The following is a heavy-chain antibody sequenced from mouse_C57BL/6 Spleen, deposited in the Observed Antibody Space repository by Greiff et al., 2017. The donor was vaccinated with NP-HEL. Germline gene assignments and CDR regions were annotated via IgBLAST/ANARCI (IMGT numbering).Heavy chain of an antibody. CDR1: GYTFTSYW. CDR2: IYPGSGST. V-gene: IGHV1-55*01. J-gene: IGHJ2*01. CDR3: ARRPLYYFDY. Sequence: QVQLKQSGAELVKPGASVKMSCKASGYTFTSYWITWVKQRPGQGLEWIGDIYPGSGSTNYNEKFKSKATLTVDTSSSTAYMQLSSLTSEDSAVYYCARRPLYYFDYWGQGTTLTVSS.